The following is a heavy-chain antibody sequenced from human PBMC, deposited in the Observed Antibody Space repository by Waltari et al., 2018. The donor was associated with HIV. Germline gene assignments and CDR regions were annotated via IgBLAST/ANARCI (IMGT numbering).Heavy chain of an antibody. J-gene: IGHJ4*02. V-gene: IGHV4-31*03. CDR3: TRGLSPRHYFDS. CDR2: IYYTGTT. Sequence: QVQLQESGPGLVRPSQTLSLPCPVSNGSISTGGYYWSWVRQHPGKGLEWIGYIYYTGTTYYNPSLKSRVSMSVDTSNDEFSLKLTSVTAADTATYYCTRGLSPRHYFDSWGQGTLVAVSS. CDR1: NGSISTGGYY.